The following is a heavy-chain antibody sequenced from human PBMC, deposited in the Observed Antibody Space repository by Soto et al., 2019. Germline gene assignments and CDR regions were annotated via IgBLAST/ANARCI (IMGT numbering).Heavy chain of an antibody. D-gene: IGHD3-22*01. CDR2: ISSSGSTI. Sequence: QVQLVESGGGLVKPGGSLRLSCAASGFTFSDYYMSWIRQAPGKGLEWVSYISSSGSTIYYADSVKGRFTISRDNAKNSLYLQMNSQRAEDTAVYYCARDRGGYYYDSSGYPHPDPTLDYWGQGTLVTVSS. J-gene: IGHJ4*02. CDR3: ARDRGGYYYDSSGYPHPDPTLDY. V-gene: IGHV3-11*01. CDR1: GFTFSDYY.